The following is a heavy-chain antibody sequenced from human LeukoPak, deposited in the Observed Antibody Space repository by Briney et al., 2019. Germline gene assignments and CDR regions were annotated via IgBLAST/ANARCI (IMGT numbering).Heavy chain of an antibody. Sequence: ASVKVSCKASGYTFTGYYMHWVRQAPGQGLEWMGWINPNSGGTNHAQKFQGWVTMTRDTSISTAYMELSRLRSDDTAVYYCARGGPYYDSSRANDLNYWGQGTLVTVSS. CDR2: INPNSGGT. CDR3: ARGGPYYDSSRANDLNY. D-gene: IGHD3-22*01. CDR1: GYTFTGYY. J-gene: IGHJ4*02. V-gene: IGHV1-2*04.